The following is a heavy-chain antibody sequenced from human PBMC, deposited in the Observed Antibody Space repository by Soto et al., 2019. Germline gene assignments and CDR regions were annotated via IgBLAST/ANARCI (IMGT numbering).Heavy chain of an antibody. CDR1: GFTFSSYG. CDR2: ISYDGSNK. V-gene: IGHV3-30*18. J-gene: IGHJ6*02. D-gene: IGHD3-10*01. Sequence: GGSLRLSCAASGFTFSSYGMHWVRQAPGKGLEWVAVISYDGSNKYYADSVKGRFTISRDNSKNTLYLQMNSLRAEDTAVYYCAKDGEGSGSYAEIYYYYGMDVWGQGTKVTVSS. CDR3: AKDGEGSGSYAEIYYYYGMDV.